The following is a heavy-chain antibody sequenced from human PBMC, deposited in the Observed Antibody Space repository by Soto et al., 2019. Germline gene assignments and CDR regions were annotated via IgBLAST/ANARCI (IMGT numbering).Heavy chain of an antibody. CDR1: RGSISSGDYF. Sequence: SETLSLTCTVSRGSISSGDYFWTWIRQPPGKGLEWIGNIYYRGSTYYSPSLKSQVTISVDTSKNQFSLKLSSVTAADTAVYYCARAPSTYYYDSSGYYYNWFDPWGQGTLVTVSS. V-gene: IGHV4-30-4*01. CDR2: IYYRGST. J-gene: IGHJ5*02. CDR3: ARAPSTYYYDSSGYYYNWFDP. D-gene: IGHD3-22*01.